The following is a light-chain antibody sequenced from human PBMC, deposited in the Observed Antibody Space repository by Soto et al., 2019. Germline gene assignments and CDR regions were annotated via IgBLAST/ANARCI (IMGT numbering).Light chain of an antibody. CDR1: SSNIGSNY. V-gene: IGLV1-47*01. Sequence: QSVLTQPPSASGTPGQRVTISCSGSSSNIGSNYVYWYQQLPGTAPKLLIYRNNQRPSGVPDRFSGSKSGTSASLAITGLRSEDDADYYCAAWDVSLSGVVFGGGTKLTVL. CDR3: AAWDVSLSGVV. J-gene: IGLJ2*01. CDR2: RNN.